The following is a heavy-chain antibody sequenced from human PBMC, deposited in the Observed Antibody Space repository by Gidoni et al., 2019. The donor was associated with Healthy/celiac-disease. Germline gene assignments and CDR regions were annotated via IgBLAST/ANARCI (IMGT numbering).Heavy chain of an antibody. Sequence: QVHLQESGPGLVKPSGTLSLTCAVSGGSLSSSNWWSWVRQPPGKGLEWIGEIYHSGSTNYNPSLKSRVTISVDKSKNQFSLKLSSVTAADTAVYYCARESPSKWFGGGCYFDYWGQGTLVTVSS. D-gene: IGHD3-10*01. CDR2: IYHSGST. CDR1: GGSLSSSNW. CDR3: ARESPSKWFGGGCYFDY. V-gene: IGHV4-4*02. J-gene: IGHJ4*02.